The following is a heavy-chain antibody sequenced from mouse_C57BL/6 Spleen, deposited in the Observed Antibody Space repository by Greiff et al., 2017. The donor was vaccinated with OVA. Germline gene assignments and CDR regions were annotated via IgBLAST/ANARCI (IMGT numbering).Heavy chain of an antibody. D-gene: IGHD2-5*01. CDR1: GYSITSGYY. Sequence: EVKLQESGPGLVKPSQSLSLTCSVTGYSITSGYYWNWIRQFPGNKLEWMGYISYDGSNNYNPSLKNRISITRDTSKNQFFLKLNSVTTEDTATYYCARRSNLDYWGQGTTLTVSS. V-gene: IGHV3-6*01. CDR3: ARRSNLDY. J-gene: IGHJ2*01. CDR2: ISYDGSN.